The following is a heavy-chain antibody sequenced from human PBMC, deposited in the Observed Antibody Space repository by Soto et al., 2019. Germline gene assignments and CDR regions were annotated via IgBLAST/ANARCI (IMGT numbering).Heavy chain of an antibody. V-gene: IGHV1-18*04. CDR3: ARRSIGYYGSGSTNWFDP. Sequence: QVQLVQSGAEVKKPGASVKVSCKASGYTFTSYGIIWVRQAPEQGLEWMGWISAYNGNTNYAQKLQGRVTMTTDTSTSTAYMELRSLRSDDTAVYYCARRSIGYYGSGSTNWFDPWGQGTLVTVSS. CDR2: ISAYNGNT. D-gene: IGHD3-10*01. CDR1: GYTFTSYG. J-gene: IGHJ5*02.